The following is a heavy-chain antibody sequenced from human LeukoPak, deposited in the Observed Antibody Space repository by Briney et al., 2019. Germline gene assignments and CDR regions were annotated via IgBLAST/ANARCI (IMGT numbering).Heavy chain of an antibody. J-gene: IGHJ4*02. V-gene: IGHV3-23*01. CDR3: AGRPPAYSSGYVY. D-gene: IGHD5-18*01. CDR2: ISGSAHKI. Sequence: GGSLRLSCVVSGFTFGDYAMSWVRQAPEKGLDWVSVISGSAHKIRYADAVKGRFTIARDNSENTVYLQMTHLRPEDTALYYCAGRPPAYSSGYVYWGQGALVTVSS. CDR1: GFTFGDYA.